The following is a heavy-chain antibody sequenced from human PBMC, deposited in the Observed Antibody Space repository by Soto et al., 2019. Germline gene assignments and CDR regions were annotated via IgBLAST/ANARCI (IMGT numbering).Heavy chain of an antibody. Sequence: WASVKVSCKASGYTFTSYGIHWVRQAPGQRLEWMGWINAANGETKYSPKFQGRVTITRDTSASTAYMELSSLRSEDTAVYYCVRRHVSATGIDWVDPWCKGTLL. CDR3: VRRHVSATGIDWVDP. CDR1: GYTFTSYG. CDR2: INAANGET. V-gene: IGHV1-3*01. D-gene: IGHD6-13*01. J-gene: IGHJ5*02.